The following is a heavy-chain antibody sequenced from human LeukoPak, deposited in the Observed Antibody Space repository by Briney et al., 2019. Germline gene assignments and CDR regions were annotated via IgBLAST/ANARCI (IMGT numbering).Heavy chain of an antibody. J-gene: IGHJ4*02. Sequence: GGSLRLSRAAPGFTFSSYGLHWVRPAPGKGLERVSFIRYDGSNKYYADSVKGRFTISRDNSKNTLYLQVNSLRAEDTAVYYCAKDLETIFGVVTTFDYWGQGTLVTVSS. CDR3: AKDLETIFGVVTTFDY. CDR1: GFTFSSYG. D-gene: IGHD3-3*01. V-gene: IGHV3-30*02. CDR2: IRYDGSNK.